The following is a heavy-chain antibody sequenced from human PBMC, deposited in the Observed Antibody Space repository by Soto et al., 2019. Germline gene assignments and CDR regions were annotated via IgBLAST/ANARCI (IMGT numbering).Heavy chain of an antibody. V-gene: IGHV4-34*01. CDR3: ARGNKQLAREQQPLDP. CDR1: RGSFNSYY. J-gene: IGHJ5*02. D-gene: IGHD6-13*01. CDR2: ITHRGST. Sequence: ACLALTCAVSRGSFNSYYWTGIRKPQEKGLEWIGEITHRGSTNYNPSLKSRVTMSVDTSKNQFSLKVTSVTAADTAVYFCARGNKQLAREQQPLDPSGERTLLTVSS.